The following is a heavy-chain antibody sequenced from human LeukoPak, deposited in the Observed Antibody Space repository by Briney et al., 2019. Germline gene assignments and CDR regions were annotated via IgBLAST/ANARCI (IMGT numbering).Heavy chain of an antibody. Sequence: PSETLSLTCAVSGGFISSYYWSWVRQSPGKGLEWIGYMYNSGSTKYNPSLKSRVTISVDTSKNQFSLRLSSVTAADTAVYYCARARPDTAMAVDYWGQGTLVTVSS. CDR1: GGFISSYY. V-gene: IGHV4-59*01. D-gene: IGHD5-18*01. CDR2: MYNSGST. CDR3: ARARPDTAMAVDY. J-gene: IGHJ4*02.